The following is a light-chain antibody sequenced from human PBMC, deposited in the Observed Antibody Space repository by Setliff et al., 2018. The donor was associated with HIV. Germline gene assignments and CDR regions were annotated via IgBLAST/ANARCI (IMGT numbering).Light chain of an antibody. CDR1: SSDVGGYSY. Sequence: QSALTQPASVSGSPGQSITISCTGTSSDVGGYSYVSWYQQHPGKVPKLMIFDVTKRPSGVPDRFPGSKSGSTASLTISGLQADDEAVYYCCSYAGPTYVFGSGTKVTVL. CDR2: DVT. V-gene: IGLV2-11*01. J-gene: IGLJ1*01. CDR3: CSYAGPTYV.